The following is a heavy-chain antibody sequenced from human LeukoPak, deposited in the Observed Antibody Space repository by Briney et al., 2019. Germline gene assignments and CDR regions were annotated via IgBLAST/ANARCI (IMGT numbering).Heavy chain of an antibody. J-gene: IGHJ6*02. CDR1: GYIFTSYW. D-gene: IGHD1-7*01. CDR2: INPDDSDT. V-gene: IGHV5-51*01. CDR3: TRQLELQNYYGMDV. Sequence: GESLKISCKGSGYIFTSYWIGWVRQMPGKGLEWMGIINPDDSDTRYSPSFQGQVTISADKSISTAYLRWSSLKASDTAMYYCTRQLELQNYYGMDVWGQGTTVTVSS.